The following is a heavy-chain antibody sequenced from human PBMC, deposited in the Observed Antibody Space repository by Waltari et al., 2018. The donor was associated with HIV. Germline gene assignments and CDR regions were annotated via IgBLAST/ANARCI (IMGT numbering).Heavy chain of an antibody. CDR1: GFTFEDYA. CDR2: IAWNGAAP. CDR3: ARESPAFRSGTPEELDY. D-gene: IGHD6-19*01. J-gene: IGHJ4*02. V-gene: IGHV3-9*01. Sequence: VESGGALVQPGGSLRLSCEASGFTFEDYAIHWFRQLPGQGLEWGSGIAWNGAAPGYADSVKGRFTISRDNSNNTLSLQMNSLRAEDTAVYYCARESPAFRSGTPEELDYWGQGTLVTVSS.